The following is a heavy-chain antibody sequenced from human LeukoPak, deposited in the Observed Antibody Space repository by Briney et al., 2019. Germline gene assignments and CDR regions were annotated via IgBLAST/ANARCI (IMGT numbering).Heavy chain of an antibody. CDR3: ARRLGYYYYYMDV. D-gene: IGHD7-27*01. CDR2: INHSGST. V-gene: IGHV4-34*01. CDR1: GGSFSGYY. J-gene: IGHJ6*03. Sequence: SETLSLTCAVYGGSFSGYYWSWIRQPPGKGLEWIGEINHSGSTNYNPSLKSRVTISVDTSKNQFSLKLSSVTAADTAVYYCARRLGYYYYYMDVWGKGTTVTVSS.